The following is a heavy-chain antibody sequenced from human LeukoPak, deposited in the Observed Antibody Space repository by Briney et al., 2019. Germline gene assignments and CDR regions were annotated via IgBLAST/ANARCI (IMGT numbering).Heavy chain of an antibody. J-gene: IGHJ4*02. CDR1: KFTFSSYS. Sequence: GGSLRLSCAASKFTFSSYSMNWVRQAPGKGLEWVSSINSYSSYIYYADSVKGRFTISRDNAKNSLYLQMNSLRAEDTAVYYCAKDLIVYARGSGSRYWGQGTLVTVSS. CDR3: AKDLIVYARGSGSRY. D-gene: IGHD3-10*01. CDR2: INSYSSYI. V-gene: IGHV3-21*01.